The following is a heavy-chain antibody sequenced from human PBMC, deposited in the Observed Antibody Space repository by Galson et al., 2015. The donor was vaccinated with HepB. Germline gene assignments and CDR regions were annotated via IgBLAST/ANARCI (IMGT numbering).Heavy chain of an antibody. D-gene: IGHD3-22*01. J-gene: IGHJ4*02. CDR2: IWYDGSNK. V-gene: IGHV3-33*01. CDR3: ARDFGNPETYYYDSSGSHHFDY. Sequence: SLRLSCAASGFTFSSYGMHWVRQAPGKGLEWVAVIWYDGSNKYYADSVKGRFTISRDNSKNTLCLQMNSLRAEDTAVYYCARDFGNPETYYYDSSGSHHFDYRGQGTLVTVSS. CDR1: GFTFSSYG.